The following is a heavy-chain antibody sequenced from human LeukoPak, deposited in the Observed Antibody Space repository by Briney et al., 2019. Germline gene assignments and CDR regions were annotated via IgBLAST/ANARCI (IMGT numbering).Heavy chain of an antibody. CDR1: GGSISSYY. CDR3: ARLMAAAGTRYYYYYYMDV. J-gene: IGHJ6*03. D-gene: IGHD6-13*01. CDR2: INHSGST. Sequence: SETLSLTCTVSGGSISSYYWSWIRQPPGKGLEWIGEINHSGSTNYNPSLKSRVTISVDTSKNQFSLKLSSVTAADTAVYYCARLMAAAGTRYYYYYYMDVWGKGTTVTISS. V-gene: IGHV4-34*01.